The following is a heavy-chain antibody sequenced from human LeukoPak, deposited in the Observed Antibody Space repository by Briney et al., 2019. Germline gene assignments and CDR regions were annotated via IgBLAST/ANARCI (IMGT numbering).Heavy chain of an antibody. CDR3: ARHPLDY. V-gene: IGHV4-59*08. CDR2: IFSSESSNT. CDR1: NGSFSTYY. Sequence: PSETLSLTCSVSNGSFSTYYWGWIRQPPGKRLEWIGYIFSSESSNTNYHPSLKSRVTISVDTSKNQLSLKLSSVTAADTAVYYCARHPLDYWGQGILVTVSS. J-gene: IGHJ4*02.